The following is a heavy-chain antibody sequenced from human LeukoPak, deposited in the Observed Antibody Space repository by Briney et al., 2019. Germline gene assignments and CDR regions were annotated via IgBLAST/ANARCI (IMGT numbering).Heavy chain of an antibody. CDR2: IYWNDDN. CDR1: GGSISSFYW. CDR3: AHYGDYRFLYYFDY. Sequence: TLSLTCTVSGGSISSFYWSWIRQPAGKALEWLALIYWNDDNRYNPSLKSRLTITKDTSKNQVVLKMTNMDPVDTATYYCAHYGDYRFLYYFDYWGQGTLVTVSS. J-gene: IGHJ4*02. V-gene: IGHV2-5*01. D-gene: IGHD4-17*01.